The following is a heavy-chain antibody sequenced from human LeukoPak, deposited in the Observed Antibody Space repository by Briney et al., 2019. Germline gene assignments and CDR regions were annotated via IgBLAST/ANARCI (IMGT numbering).Heavy chain of an antibody. CDR3: ARHREIQYSGSPSES. D-gene: IGHD1-26*01. V-gene: IGHV4-39*01. Sequence: ETLSLTCTVSGGSINSYYWGWFRQPPGKGLEWVGSISCSGTTYYHPSLKNRVTISVDTSKTHFSLRLSSLTAADTAVFYCARHREIQYSGSPSESWGQGTMVTVSS. CDR1: GGSINSYY. J-gene: IGHJ3*01. CDR2: ISCSGTT.